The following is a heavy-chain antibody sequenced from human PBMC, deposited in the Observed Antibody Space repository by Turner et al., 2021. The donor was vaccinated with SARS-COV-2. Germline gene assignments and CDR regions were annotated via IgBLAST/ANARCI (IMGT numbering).Heavy chain of an antibody. CDR1: GGSISSSSYY. V-gene: IGHV4-39*01. J-gene: IGHJ4*02. D-gene: IGHD3-22*01. Sequence: QLQLQESGPGLVKPSETLSLTCTVSGGSISSSSYYWGWIRQPPGKGLEWIGSIYYSGRTYYNPSLKSRVTISVDTSKNQFSLKLSSVTAADTAVYYCARHHYYDSSGYYLPPFDYWGQGTLVTVSS. CDR2: IYYSGRT. CDR3: ARHHYYDSSGYYLPPFDY.